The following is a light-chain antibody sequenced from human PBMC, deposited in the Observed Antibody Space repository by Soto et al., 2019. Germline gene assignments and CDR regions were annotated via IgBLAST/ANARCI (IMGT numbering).Light chain of an antibody. J-gene: IGKJ5*01. Sequence: EIVLRQSPGTLSLSPGERATLXXRASQSVSSNYLAWCQQRPGQAPRXXIYGASTRAAGIPDRFSGSGSGTDFTLTITRLEPEDSAVYFCQQYTGPPTTFGQGTRLEIK. CDR3: QQYTGPPTT. CDR2: GAS. V-gene: IGKV3-20*01. CDR1: QSVSSNY.